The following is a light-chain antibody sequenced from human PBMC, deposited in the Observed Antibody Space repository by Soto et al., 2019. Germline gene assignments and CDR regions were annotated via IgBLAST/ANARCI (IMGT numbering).Light chain of an antibody. CDR2: GAS. CDR3: QQYNNWPRT. J-gene: IGKJ1*01. CDR1: QAINNN. Sequence: EIVLTQSPGTLSLSPLEIATLSFMASQAINNNVAWYQLKDGQVPRLLIYGASTRAAGIPARFSGSGSGTEFTLTISSLQSEDFAVYYCQQYNNWPRTFGQGTKVDIK. V-gene: IGKV3-15*01.